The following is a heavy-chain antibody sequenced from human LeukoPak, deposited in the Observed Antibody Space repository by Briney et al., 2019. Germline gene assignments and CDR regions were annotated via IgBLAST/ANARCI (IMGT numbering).Heavy chain of an antibody. J-gene: IGHJ4*02. CDR2: ISVYNGKT. Sequence: ASVTVSCKVSGYTFDSYGITWVRQAPGQGLEWLGLISVYNGKTNHSEKFQGRVTMSRDTSTTTAFLEVKSLRSDDTAVYYCARDRNYFDYWGQGTLVTVSS. V-gene: IGHV1-18*04. CDR1: GYTFDSYG. CDR3: ARDRNYFDY.